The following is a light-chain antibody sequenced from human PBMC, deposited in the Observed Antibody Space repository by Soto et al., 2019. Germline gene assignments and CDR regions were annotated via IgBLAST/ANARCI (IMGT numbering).Light chain of an antibody. CDR3: QQYNIWPWT. J-gene: IGKJ1*01. V-gene: IGKV3-20*01. Sequence: NGLTQYPSTLAFSPGERATLSFQASQSVSNNYLAWYQQKPGQAPRLLIYGASNRATGIPDRFSGSGSGTDFTLTISRLEPEDFAVYYCQQYNIWPWTFGQGTKVDIK. CDR2: GAS. CDR1: QSVSNNY.